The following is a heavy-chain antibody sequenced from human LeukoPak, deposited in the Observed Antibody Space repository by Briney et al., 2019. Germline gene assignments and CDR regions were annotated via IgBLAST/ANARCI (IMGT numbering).Heavy chain of an antibody. J-gene: IGHJ4*02. CDR3: ARVVVPAAMYY. CDR2: ISSSGSTI. Sequence: GGSLRLSCAASGFTFSSYEMNWVRQAPGKGLEWDSYISSSGSTIYYADSVKSRFTISRDNAKNSLYLQMNSLRAEDTAVYYCARVVVPAAMYYWGQGTLVTVSS. CDR1: GFTFSSYE. D-gene: IGHD2-2*01. V-gene: IGHV3-48*03.